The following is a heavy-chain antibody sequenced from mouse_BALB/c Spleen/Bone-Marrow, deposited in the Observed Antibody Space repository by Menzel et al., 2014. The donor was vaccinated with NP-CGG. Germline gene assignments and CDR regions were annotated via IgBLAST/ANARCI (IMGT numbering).Heavy chain of an antibody. Sequence: QVQLQQSGPELVKPGASVKISCKASGYTFTDYYINWVKQKPGQGLERIGWIYPGSGNTKYNEKFKGKATLTVDTSSSTAYMQLSSLTSEDTAVYFCARENYGSSYYFDYWGQGTTLTVSS. CDR3: ARENYGSSYYFDY. J-gene: IGHJ2*01. CDR1: GYTFTDYY. D-gene: IGHD1-1*01. V-gene: IGHV1-84*02. CDR2: IYPGSGNT.